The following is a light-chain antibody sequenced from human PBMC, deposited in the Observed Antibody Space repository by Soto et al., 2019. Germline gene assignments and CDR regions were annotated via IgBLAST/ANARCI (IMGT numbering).Light chain of an antibody. J-gene: IGKJ4*01. Sequence: EIVMTQSPASLSVSPGERATLSCRASQSVGKSLAWYQRKPGQAPRLLIYGASSRATGIPDRFSGSGSGTDFTLTISRLEPEDFAVYYCQQYGSSPLTFGGGTKVDIK. CDR1: QSVGKS. V-gene: IGKV3-20*01. CDR3: QQYGSSPLT. CDR2: GAS.